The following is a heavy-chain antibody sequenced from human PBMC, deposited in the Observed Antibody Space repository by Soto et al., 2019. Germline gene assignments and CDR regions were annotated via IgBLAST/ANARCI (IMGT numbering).Heavy chain of an antibody. V-gene: IGHV4-59*01. CDR2: IYYSGST. Sequence: PSETLSLTCTVSGGSISSYYWSWIRQPPGKGLEWIGYIYYSGSTNYNPSFKSRATISVDTSKNQFSLMLSSVTAADTAVYYCARAVHRTPNWFDPWGQGSLVTVSS. J-gene: IGHJ5*02. D-gene: IGHD1-1*01. CDR3: ARAVHRTPNWFDP. CDR1: GGSISSYY.